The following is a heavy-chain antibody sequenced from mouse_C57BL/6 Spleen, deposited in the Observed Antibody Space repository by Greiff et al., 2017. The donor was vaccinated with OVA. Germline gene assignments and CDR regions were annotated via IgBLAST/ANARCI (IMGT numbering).Heavy chain of an antibody. CDR3: ARPPDYGRGEFEY. Sequence: VQLQQPGAELVKPGASVKMSCKASGYTFTSYWITWVKQRPGQGLEWIGDIYPGSGSTNYNEKFKSKATLTVDTSSSTAYMQLSSLTSEDSAVYYCARPPDYGRGEFEYWGQGTTLTVS. CDR2: IYPGSGST. V-gene: IGHV1-55*01. J-gene: IGHJ2*01. CDR1: GYTFTSYW. D-gene: IGHD1-1*01.